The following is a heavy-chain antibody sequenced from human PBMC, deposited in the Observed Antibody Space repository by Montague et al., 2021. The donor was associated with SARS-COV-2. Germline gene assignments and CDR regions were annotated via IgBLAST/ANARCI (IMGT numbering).Heavy chain of an antibody. CDR1: GGSISSSSYY. CDR2: IYYTGST. CDR3: ARHGYYDTYDAFDI. J-gene: IGHJ3*02. Sequence: SETLSLTCTVSGGSISSSSYYWSWIRQPPGKGLEWIGSIYYTGSTYYNPSLKSRVTISVDTSKNKFSLKLSSVTAADTAVYYCARHGYYDTYDAFDIWGQGTRVTVSS. V-gene: IGHV4-39*01. D-gene: IGHD3-22*01.